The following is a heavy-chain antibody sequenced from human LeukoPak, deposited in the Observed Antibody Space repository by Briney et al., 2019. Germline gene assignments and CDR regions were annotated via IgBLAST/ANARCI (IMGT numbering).Heavy chain of an antibody. V-gene: IGHV3-33*01. Sequence: GGSLRLSCAASGFTFSHYGMHWVRQAPGKGLECVAVIWYHGCNKYFADSVKGRFTISRDNSKNTMYRQMKSRICDDRAVDYCSPGTESGWYVYFDYWGQGTLVHVSS. D-gene: IGHD6-19*01. J-gene: IGHJ4*02. CDR1: GFTFSHYG. CDR3: SPGTESGWYVYFDY. CDR2: IWYHGCNK.